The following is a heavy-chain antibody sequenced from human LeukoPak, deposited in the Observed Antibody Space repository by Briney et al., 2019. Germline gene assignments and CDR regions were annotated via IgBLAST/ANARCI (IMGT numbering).Heavy chain of an antibody. D-gene: IGHD6-6*01. CDR3: ARDRGAARPTEAIDY. J-gene: IGHJ4*02. Sequence: GGSLRLFCAASGFTFSSYSMNWVRQAPGKGLEWVSSISSSSSYIYYADSVKGRFTISRDNAKNSLYLQMNSLRAEDTAVYYCARDRGAARPTEAIDYWGQGTLVTVSS. V-gene: IGHV3-21*01. CDR2: ISSSSSYI. CDR1: GFTFSSYS.